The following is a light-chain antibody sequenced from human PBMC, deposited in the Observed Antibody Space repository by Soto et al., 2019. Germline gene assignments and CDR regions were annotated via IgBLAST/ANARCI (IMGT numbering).Light chain of an antibody. CDR2: GAS. Sequence: EIVMTQSPATLSVSPGERATLSCRASQSVSSNLAWYQQKPGQAPRLLIYGASTRATGIPARFSGSGSGTECTLTISSLQSEDFAVYSCQQYNNWPPYTFGQGTKLESK. CDR1: QSVSSN. J-gene: IGKJ2*01. V-gene: IGKV3-15*01. CDR3: QQYNNWPPYT.